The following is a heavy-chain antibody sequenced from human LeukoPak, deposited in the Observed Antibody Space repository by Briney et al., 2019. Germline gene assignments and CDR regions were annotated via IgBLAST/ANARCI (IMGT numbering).Heavy chain of an antibody. Sequence: GGSLRLSCAASGFALSSHWMTWVRQAPGKGLEWVSSISRGSDHIFYADSMKGRFTISRDNAKNSLYLQMNSPGAEDTAVYYCARPYDTRGYFPDYWGQGTLVTVSS. D-gene: IGHD3-22*01. CDR1: GFALSSHW. J-gene: IGHJ4*02. V-gene: IGHV3-21*01. CDR3: ARPYDTRGYFPDY. CDR2: ISRGSDHI.